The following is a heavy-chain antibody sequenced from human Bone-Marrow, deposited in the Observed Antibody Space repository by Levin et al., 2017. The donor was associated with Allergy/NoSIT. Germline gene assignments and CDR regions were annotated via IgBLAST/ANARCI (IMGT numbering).Heavy chain of an antibody. D-gene: IGHD5-12*01. J-gene: IGHJ4*02. V-gene: IGHV3-23*01. CDR2: ISGSGDST. CDR3: AKKLPADIVATDVHFDY. CDR1: GYPFSSYA. Sequence: LSLTCAASGYPFSSYAMSWVRQAPGKGLEWVSGISGSGDSTYYADSVKGRFTISRDNSKNTLYLQMNNLRAEDTAVYYCAKKLPADIVATDVHFDYWGQGTLVTVSS.